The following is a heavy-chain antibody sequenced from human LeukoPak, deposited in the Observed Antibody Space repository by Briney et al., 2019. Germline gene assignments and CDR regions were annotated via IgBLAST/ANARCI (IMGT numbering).Heavy chain of an antibody. J-gene: IGHJ4*02. CDR2: IYYSGST. CDR1: GGSISSSSYY. CDR3: ARRDSSSHRSDY. V-gene: IGHV4-39*01. Sequence: ASETLSLTCTVSGGSISSSSYYWGWIRQPPGKGLEWIGSIYYSGSTYYNPSLKSRVTISVDTSKNQFSLKLSSVTAADTAVYYCARRDSSSHRSDYWGQGTLVTVSS. D-gene: IGHD6-6*01.